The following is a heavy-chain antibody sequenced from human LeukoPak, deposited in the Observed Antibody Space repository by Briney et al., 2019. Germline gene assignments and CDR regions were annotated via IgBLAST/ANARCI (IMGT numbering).Heavy chain of an antibody. Sequence: GGSLRLSCAASGFTFSSCWMSWVRQAPGKGLEWGANIKQDGSEKYYVDSVKGRFTISRDNAKNSLYLQMNSLRPEDTAVYYCASGGRRWLQLRPAGAFDIWGQGTMVTVSS. V-gene: IGHV3-7*01. J-gene: IGHJ3*02. D-gene: IGHD5-24*01. CDR1: GFTFSSCW. CDR3: ASGGRRWLQLRPAGAFDI. CDR2: IKQDGSEK.